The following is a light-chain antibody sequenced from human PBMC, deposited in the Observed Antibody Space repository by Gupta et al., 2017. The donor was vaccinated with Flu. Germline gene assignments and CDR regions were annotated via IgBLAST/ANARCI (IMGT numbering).Light chain of an antibody. CDR2: KDS. CDR3: RQGTHWPFT. CDR1: QSRVYSDGNTY. V-gene: IGKV2-30*01. Sequence: TLVQPAAISCRFSQSRVYSDGNTYLNWFQQRQGQSPQRLIYKDSNRDFGVPDRFSGSGSGTDFTLKISRVEAEAVGVYYWRQGTHWPFTFGQGTKVDIK. J-gene: IGKJ3*01.